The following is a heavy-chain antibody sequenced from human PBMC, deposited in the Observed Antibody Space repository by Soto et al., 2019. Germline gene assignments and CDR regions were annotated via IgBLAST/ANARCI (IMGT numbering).Heavy chain of an antibody. D-gene: IGHD6-13*01. J-gene: IGHJ5*02. CDR3: ARMASAGTLNWFDP. Sequence: ASVKVSCKASGYTFINFDISWVRQAAGQGLEWLGWMNPGSGKTGYASKFQGRVAMTRDASTGTSHLELSSLTSDDTAVYYCARMASAGTLNWFDPWGQGTPVPVSS. CDR2: MNPGSGKT. CDR1: GYTFINFD. V-gene: IGHV1-8*02.